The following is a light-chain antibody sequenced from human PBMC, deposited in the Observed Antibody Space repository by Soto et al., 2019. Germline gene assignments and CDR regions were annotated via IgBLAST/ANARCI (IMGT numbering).Light chain of an antibody. CDR1: QSVLYSSNNKNY. V-gene: IGKV4-1*01. Sequence: DIVMTQSPDSLAVSLGERATINCKSSQSVLYSSNNKNYLAWYQQKPGQPPKLLIYWASTRESGVPDRFSGSGSGTDLTLTISSLQAEDVAVYYCQQYYSPPPTFGQGTKVEIK. J-gene: IGKJ1*01. CDR2: WAS. CDR3: QQYYSPPPT.